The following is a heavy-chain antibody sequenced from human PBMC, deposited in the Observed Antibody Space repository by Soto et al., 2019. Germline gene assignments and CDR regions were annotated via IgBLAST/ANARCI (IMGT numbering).Heavy chain of an antibody. Sequence: PGGSLRLSCAASGFTFSSYAMSWVRQAPGKGLEWVSAISGSGGSTYYADSVKGRFTIPRDNSKNTLYLQMNSLRAEDTAVYYCAKASGRLRYYFDYWGQGTLVTVSS. D-gene: IGHD4-17*01. CDR2: ISGSGGST. CDR1: GFTFSSYA. CDR3: AKASGRLRYYFDY. V-gene: IGHV3-23*01. J-gene: IGHJ4*02.